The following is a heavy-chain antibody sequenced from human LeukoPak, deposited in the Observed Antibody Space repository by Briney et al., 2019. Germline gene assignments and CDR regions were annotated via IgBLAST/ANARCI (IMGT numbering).Heavy chain of an antibody. Sequence: GGSLRLSCAGSGFIFSHYWMSWLRQAPGKEPEWVANIKLFGDEQYYGDSVKGRFIISRDNAKNSLYLRMHSLRADDTAVYYCARALTTDHSGRWFDPWGQGTLVIVSS. CDR2: IKLFGDEQ. V-gene: IGHV3-7*01. D-gene: IGHD4-17*01. CDR1: GFIFSHYW. J-gene: IGHJ5*02. CDR3: ARALTTDHSGRWFDP.